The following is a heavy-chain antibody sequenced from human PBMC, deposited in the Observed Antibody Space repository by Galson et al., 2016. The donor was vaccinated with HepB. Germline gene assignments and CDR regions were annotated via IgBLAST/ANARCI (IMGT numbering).Heavy chain of an antibody. V-gene: IGHV3-30*18. CDR1: GFTFGHYG. CDR3: TKEGPDSGGSRYSFDY. J-gene: IGHJ4*02. Sequence: SLRLSCAASGFTFGHYGMHWVRQAPGKGLEWVAVVSDNRGITYYGDSAKGRFTISRDNPKNTLYLQMSSLRPEDTAVYYCTKEGPDSGGSRYSFDYWGQGTLVTVSS. D-gene: IGHD2-15*01. CDR2: VSDNRGIT.